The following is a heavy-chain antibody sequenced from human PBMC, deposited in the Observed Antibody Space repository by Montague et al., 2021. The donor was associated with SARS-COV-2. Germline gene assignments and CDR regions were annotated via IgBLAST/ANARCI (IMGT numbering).Heavy chain of an antibody. D-gene: IGHD1-20*01. CDR1: GGSASSDTHN. CDR3: SRVPNWKHNY. Sequence: SETLSLTCTVSGGSASSDTHNWATIRQPPGKGLEWIASLFYKGNTYHNPSLRSRFTISINTSKNQFFRSVSSVITAYTAVYYCSRVPNWKHNYWGPGSLVTVSS. J-gene: IGHJ4*01. V-gene: IGHV4-39*01. CDR2: LFYKGNT.